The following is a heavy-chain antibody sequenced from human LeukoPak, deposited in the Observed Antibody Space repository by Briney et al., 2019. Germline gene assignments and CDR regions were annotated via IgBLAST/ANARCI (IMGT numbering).Heavy chain of an antibody. D-gene: IGHD2-15*01. CDR2: ISGSGGST. J-gene: IGHJ4*02. V-gene: IGHV3-23*01. CDR3: AKAPVGHCSGGSCYPFDY. CDR1: GFTFSSYA. Sequence: GGSLRLSCAASGFTFSSYAMSWVRQAPGKGLKWVSAISGSGGSTGYADSVKGRFTISRDNPKNTLYLQMNSLRAEDTAVYYCAKAPVGHCSGGSCYPFDYWGQGTLVTVSS.